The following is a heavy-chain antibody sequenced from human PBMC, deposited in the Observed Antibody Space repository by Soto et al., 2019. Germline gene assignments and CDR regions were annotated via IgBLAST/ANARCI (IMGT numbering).Heavy chain of an antibody. D-gene: IGHD4-4*01. CDR1: GGSISSYY. V-gene: IGHV4-59*01. J-gene: IGHJ4*02. CDR3: ARAIGYSNVDY. CDR2: IYYSGST. Sequence: SETLSLTCTVSGGSISSYYWSWIRQPPGKGLEWIGYIYYSGSTNYNPSLKSRVTISVDTSKNQFSLKLSSVTAADTAVYYCARAIGYSNVDYWGQGTLVTVSS.